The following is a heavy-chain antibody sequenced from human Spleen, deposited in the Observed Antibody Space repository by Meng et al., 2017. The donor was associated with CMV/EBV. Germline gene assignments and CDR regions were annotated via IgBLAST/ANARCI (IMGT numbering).Heavy chain of an antibody. Sequence: ASVKVSCKTSGYSFSDYYIHWLRQAPGQGLEWMGGINPKSGGTNSPQKFQGRLTLTRDTSITTASMELSRLRSDDTAVYYCARQKASIRTNYFDSWGQGTLVTVSS. CDR3: ARQKASIRTNYFDS. J-gene: IGHJ5*01. CDR2: INPKSGGT. V-gene: IGHV1-2*02. D-gene: IGHD1-1*01. CDR1: GYSFSDYY.